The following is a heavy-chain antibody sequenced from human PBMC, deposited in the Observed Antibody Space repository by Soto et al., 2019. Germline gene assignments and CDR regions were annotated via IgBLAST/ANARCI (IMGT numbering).Heavy chain of an antibody. CDR1: GGSISSGGYY. Sequence: QVQLQESGPGLVKPSQTLSLTCTVSGGSISSGGYYWSWIRQHPGKGLEWIGYIYYSGSTYYNPSLKSRLTISVDTSKNQFSLKLSSGTAADTALYYCARDRGSGGSSSRRNGFDPWGQGTLVTVSS. J-gene: IGHJ5*02. CDR3: ARDRGSGGSSSRRNGFDP. D-gene: IGHD1-26*01. V-gene: IGHV4-31*03. CDR2: IYYSGST.